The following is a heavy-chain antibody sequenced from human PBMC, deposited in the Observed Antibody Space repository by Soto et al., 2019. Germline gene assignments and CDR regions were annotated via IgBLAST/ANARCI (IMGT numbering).Heavy chain of an antibody. V-gene: IGHV4-59*01. CDR2: IYYSGST. D-gene: IGHD6-13*01. CDR1: GGSISSYY. CDR3: ARVIAAAGWFDP. J-gene: IGHJ5*02. Sequence: SETLSLTCTVSGGSISSYYWSWIRQPPGKGLEWIGYIYYSGSTNYNPSLKSRVTISVDTSKNQFSLKLSSVTAADTAVYYCARVIAAAGWFDPWGQGTLVTVSS.